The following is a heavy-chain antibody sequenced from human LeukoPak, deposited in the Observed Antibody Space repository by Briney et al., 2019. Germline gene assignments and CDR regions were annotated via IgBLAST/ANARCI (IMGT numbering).Heavy chain of an antibody. CDR1: GFTFSHYG. CDR3: AKVAQRGFVWSNSREH. J-gene: IGHJ4*02. D-gene: IGHD4-11*01. Sequence: GGSVRLSCEASGFTFSHYGMHWVRQAPGKGLEWMAVIWSDATNEYYADSVQGRFTISRDNFKNTVSLQMNSLRSEDTAVYYCAKVAQRGFVWSNSREHWGEGALVTVSS. CDR2: IWSDATNE. V-gene: IGHV3-33*06.